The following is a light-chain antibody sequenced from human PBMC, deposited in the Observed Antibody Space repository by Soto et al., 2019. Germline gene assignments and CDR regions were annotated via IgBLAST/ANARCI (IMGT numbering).Light chain of an antibody. J-gene: IGKJ2*01. V-gene: IGKV3-15*01. CDR1: QSVSSY. CDR2: GAS. CDR3: QQYHNWPPQYT. Sequence: EIVLTQSPATLSLSPGERATLSCRASQSVSSYLAWYQQKPGQAPRLLIHGASTRATGVPARFSGSGSGTDFTLTISSLQSEDFAVYYCQQYHNWPPQYTFGQGTKLQIK.